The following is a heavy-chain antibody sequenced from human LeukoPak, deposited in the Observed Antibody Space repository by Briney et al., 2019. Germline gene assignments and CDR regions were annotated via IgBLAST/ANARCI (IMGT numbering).Heavy chain of an antibody. Sequence: SVKVSCKASGGTFSSYAISWVQQAPGQGLEWMGRIIPIFGTANYAQKFQGRVTTTTDESTSTAYMELSSLRSEDTAVYYCARDKTIFGPPAWFDPWGQGTLVTVSS. CDR3: ARDKTIFGPPAWFDP. CDR2: IIPIFGTA. V-gene: IGHV1-69*05. CDR1: GGTFSSYA. J-gene: IGHJ5*02. D-gene: IGHD3-9*01.